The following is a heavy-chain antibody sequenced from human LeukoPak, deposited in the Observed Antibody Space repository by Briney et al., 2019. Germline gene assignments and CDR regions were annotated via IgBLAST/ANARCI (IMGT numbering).Heavy chain of an antibody. V-gene: IGHV3-23*01. CDR1: GFSFSSHG. D-gene: IGHD3-10*01. CDR3: ARDSDKTYYYGSGSLDY. CDR2: IIGGAGST. J-gene: IGHJ4*02. Sequence: PGGSLRLSCAASGFSFSSHGMSWVRQAPGKGLEWVSGIIGGAGSTYYADSVKGRFTISRDNSKNTLYLQMNSLRAEDTAVYYCARDSDKTYYYGSGSLDYWGQGTLVTASS.